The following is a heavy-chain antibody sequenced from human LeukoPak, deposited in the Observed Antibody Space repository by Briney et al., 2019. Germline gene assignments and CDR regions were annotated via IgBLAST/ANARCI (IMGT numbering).Heavy chain of an antibody. D-gene: IGHD6-13*01. V-gene: IGHV1-46*01. J-gene: IGHJ5*02. CDR3: ARDRTSSSSWSTGDNWFDP. CDR2: INPSGGST. CDR1: GYTFTSYY. Sequence: ASVKVSCKASGYTFTSYYMHWVRQAPGQGLEWMGIINPSGGSTSYAQKFQGRVTMTRDTSTSTVDMELSSLRTEDTAVYYCARDRTSSSSWSTGDNWFDPWGQGTLVTVSS.